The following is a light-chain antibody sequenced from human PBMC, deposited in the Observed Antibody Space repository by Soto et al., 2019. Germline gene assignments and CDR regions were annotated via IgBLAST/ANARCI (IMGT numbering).Light chain of an antibody. V-gene: IGKV1-39*01. J-gene: IGKJ2*01. CDR3: QQSYTTPYT. CDR1: QSISNF. Sequence: DIQMTQSPSSLSASVGDRVTITCRASQSISNFLNWYQQKPGKAPELLIYAASSLHSGVPSRFSGSGSGTTFTLTSSSLQPEDFATSSCQQSYTTPYTFGQGTKLEIK. CDR2: AAS.